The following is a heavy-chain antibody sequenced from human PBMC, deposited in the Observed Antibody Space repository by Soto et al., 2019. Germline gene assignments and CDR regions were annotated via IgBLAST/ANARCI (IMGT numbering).Heavy chain of an antibody. CDR2: ISGSGGST. Sequence: GGSLRLSFAASGFTFSSYAMSWVRQAPGKGLEWVSAISGSGGSTYYADSVKGRFTISRDNPKNTLYLQMNSLRAEDTAVYYCAKDLSNNCNPMMDFGSQGTTVTVSS. CDR3: AKDLSNNCNPMMDF. CDR1: GFTFSSYA. V-gene: IGHV3-23*01. J-gene: IGHJ6*02. D-gene: IGHD1-20*01.